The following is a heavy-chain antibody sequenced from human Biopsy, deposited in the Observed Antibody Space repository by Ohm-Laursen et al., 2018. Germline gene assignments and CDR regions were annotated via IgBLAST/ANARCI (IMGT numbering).Heavy chain of an antibody. V-gene: IGHV4-59*08. CDR3: ALETTYCSGNRCYPDGMNV. CDR2: MYYSGNT. Sequence: SDTLSLTCNVSGGSISNLYWSWIRQPPGKGLEWIGYMYYSGNTNYNPSLKSRVTISVGTSKNQLSLKLRSVTAADTAVYYCALETTYCSGNRCYPDGMNVWGQGTTVTVSS. D-gene: IGHD2-15*01. CDR1: GGSISNLY. J-gene: IGHJ6*02.